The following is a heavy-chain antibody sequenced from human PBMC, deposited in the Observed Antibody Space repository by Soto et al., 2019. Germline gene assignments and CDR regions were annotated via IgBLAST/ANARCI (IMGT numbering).Heavy chain of an antibody. D-gene: IGHD2-2*01. CDR2: IYSSGST. CDR3: ARERYCSSTSCYGNYFDY. V-gene: IGHV4-59*01. Sequence: SETLSLTCTVSGDSISSYYWSLIRQPPGKGLEWICYIYSSGSTNYNPSLKSRVTISLDTSKNQFSLKLSSVTAADTAVYYCARERYCSSTSCYGNYFDYWGQGTLVTVSS. CDR1: GDSISSYY. J-gene: IGHJ4*02.